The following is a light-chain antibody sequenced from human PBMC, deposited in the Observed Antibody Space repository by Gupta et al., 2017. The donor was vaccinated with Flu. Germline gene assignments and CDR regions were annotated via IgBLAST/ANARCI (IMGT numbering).Light chain of an antibody. J-gene: IGLJ2*01. CDR3: RHWDCSSVV. Sequence: SQGQTASITCSGDKLGVNCDRWYPQQPRHSPVQVISQDRTGPPGLSARFSASNSSNTVTLSIIRTQDLADSDYYSRHWDCSSVVFGGGTKLTVL. CDR2: QDR. CDR1: KLGVNC. V-gene: IGLV3-1*01.